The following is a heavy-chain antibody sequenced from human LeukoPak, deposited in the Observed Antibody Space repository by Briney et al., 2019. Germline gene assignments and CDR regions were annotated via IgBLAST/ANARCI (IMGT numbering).Heavy chain of an antibody. CDR1: GGSISSYY. CDR2: IHYSGST. D-gene: IGHD5-12*01. J-gene: IGHJ4*02. V-gene: IGHV4-59*08. CDR3: ARIVGTIDY. Sequence: TETLSLTCTVSGGSISSYYWSWMRKPPGKSLEWIGYIHYSGSTNYNPSLKSRVTISVDTSKNQFALKLSSLTAADTAVYYCARIVGTIDYWGQGTLVTVSS.